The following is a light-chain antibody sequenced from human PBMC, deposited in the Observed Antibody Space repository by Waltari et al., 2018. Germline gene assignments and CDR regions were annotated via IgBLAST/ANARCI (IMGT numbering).Light chain of an antibody. CDR3: SSFSGTATEVI. V-gene: IGLV2-14*03. CDR2: DVT. CDR1: RSDIVGYDF. Sequence: QYALTQPASVSGSPGQSITISCIGTRSDIVGYDFFSWYQHHPDKVPKHLIHDVTNRPSWISDRFSGSKSVNTAALTISGLQAEDEADYYCSSFSGTATEVIFGGGTRLTVL. J-gene: IGLJ2*01.